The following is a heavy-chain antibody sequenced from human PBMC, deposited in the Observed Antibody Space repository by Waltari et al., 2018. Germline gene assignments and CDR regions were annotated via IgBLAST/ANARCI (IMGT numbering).Heavy chain of an antibody. CDR1: GYTFTSYD. Sequence: QVQLVQSGAEVKKPGASVKVSCKASGYTFTSYDINWVRQATGQGLEWMGWMNPSSGNTGYAQKFQGRVTMTRNTSISTADMELSSLRSEDTAVYYCARGGYYDILAGYRRGWFDPWGQGTLVTVSS. D-gene: IGHD3-9*01. V-gene: IGHV1-8*01. J-gene: IGHJ5*02. CDR2: MNPSSGNT. CDR3: ARGGYYDILAGYRRGWFDP.